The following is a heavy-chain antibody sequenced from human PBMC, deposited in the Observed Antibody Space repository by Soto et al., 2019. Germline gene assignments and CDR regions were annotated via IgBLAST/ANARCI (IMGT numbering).Heavy chain of an antibody. Sequence: GGSLRLSCAASGFTFSRYGMHWVRQAPGRGLEWVAVIWYDGSNIYYADSVKGRFTISRDNSKDTLDLQMNSLRAEDTAVYYCARDREQWLVGYYFDYWGQRTLVTVSS. J-gene: IGHJ4*02. CDR3: ARDREQWLVGYYFDY. V-gene: IGHV3-33*01. CDR1: GFTFSRYG. D-gene: IGHD6-19*01. CDR2: IWYDGSNI.